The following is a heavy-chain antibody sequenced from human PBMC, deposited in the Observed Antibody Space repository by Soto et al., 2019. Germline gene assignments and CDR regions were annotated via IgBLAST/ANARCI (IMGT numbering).Heavy chain of an antibody. CDR1: GFTFSSYW. J-gene: IGHJ4*02. D-gene: IGHD6-13*01. CDR2: INSDGSST. V-gene: IGHV3-74*01. Sequence: SLRLSCAASGFTFSSYWMHWVRQAPGKGLVWVSRINSDGSSTSYADSVKGRFTISRDNAKNTLYLQMNSLRAEDTAVYYCARLAARKYYFDYWGQGTLVTVSS. CDR3: ARLAARKYYFDY.